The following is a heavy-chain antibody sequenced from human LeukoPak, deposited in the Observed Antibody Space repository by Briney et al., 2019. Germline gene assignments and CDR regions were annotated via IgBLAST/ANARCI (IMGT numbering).Heavy chain of an antibody. D-gene: IGHD3-10*01. J-gene: IGHJ4*02. CDR1: GFSFDDYA. V-gene: IGHV3-9*01. CDR3: AKALTGRYFDY. CDR2: TSWNSGSI. Sequence: GRSLRLSCAASGFSFDDYAMHWVRQAPGKGLEWVSGTSWNSGSIGYADSVKGRFTISRDNAKNSLYLQMNSLRAEDTALYYCAKALTGRYFDYWGQGTLVTVSS.